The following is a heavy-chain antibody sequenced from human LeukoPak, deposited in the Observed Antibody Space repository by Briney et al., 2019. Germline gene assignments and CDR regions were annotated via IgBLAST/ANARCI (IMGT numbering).Heavy chain of an antibody. J-gene: IGHJ3*02. V-gene: IGHV3-53*01. CDR2: IYSGGST. CDR1: GFTFSSYE. Sequence: GGSLRLSCAASGFTFSSYEMNWVRQAPGKGLEWVSVIYSGGSTYYADSAKGRFTISRDNSKNTLYLQMNSLRAEDTAVYYCARSYYDSSGLSGAFDIWGQGTMVTVSS. CDR3: ARSYYDSSGLSGAFDI. D-gene: IGHD3-22*01.